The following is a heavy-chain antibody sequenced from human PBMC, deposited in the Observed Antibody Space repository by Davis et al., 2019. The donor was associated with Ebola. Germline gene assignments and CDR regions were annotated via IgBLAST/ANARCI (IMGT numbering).Heavy chain of an antibody. J-gene: IGHJ4*02. D-gene: IGHD4-17*01. CDR1: GGTFSSYA. V-gene: IGHV1-69*06. CDR3: AKDGDYRPFDY. Sequence: SVKVSCKASGGTFSSYAISWVRQAPGQGLEWMGGIIPIFGTANYAQKFQGRVTITADKSTSTAYMELSSLRSEDTAVYYCAKDGDYRPFDYWGQGTLVTVSS. CDR2: IIPIFGTA.